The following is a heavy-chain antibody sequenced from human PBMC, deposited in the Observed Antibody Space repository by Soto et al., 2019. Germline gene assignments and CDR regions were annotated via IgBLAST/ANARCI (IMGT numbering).Heavy chain of an antibody. CDR1: GDSLSSNSAA. J-gene: IGHJ5*02. V-gene: IGHV6-1*01. D-gene: IGHD6-13*01. CDR2: TYYRSKWYN. CDR3: ARGRAADRGDWFDP. Sequence: SQTLSLTCAISGDSLSSNSAALNLIRQSPSRGLEWLGRTYYRSKWYNDYALSVKSRITVTPDTSKNQFSLQLNSVTPEDAAVYYCARGRAADRGDWFDPWGQGTQVTV.